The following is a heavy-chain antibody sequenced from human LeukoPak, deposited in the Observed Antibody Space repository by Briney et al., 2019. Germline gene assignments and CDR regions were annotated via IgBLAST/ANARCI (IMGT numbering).Heavy chain of an antibody. Sequence: QSGGSLRLSCAASRFTFSTYWMHWVRQAPGKGLVWVSRINSDGSSTDYADSVKGRFTISRDNAKNSLYLQMNRLRAEDTAVYYCARDHYRSSIVGAAYFDYWGQGTLVTVSS. V-gene: IGHV3-74*01. J-gene: IGHJ4*02. CDR2: INSDGSST. CDR3: ARDHYRSSIVGAAYFDY. CDR1: RFTFSTYW. D-gene: IGHD1-26*01.